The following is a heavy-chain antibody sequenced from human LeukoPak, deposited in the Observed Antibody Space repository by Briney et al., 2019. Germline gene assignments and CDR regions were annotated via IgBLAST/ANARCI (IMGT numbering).Heavy chain of an antibody. CDR3: ARYSSSSGVGY. V-gene: IGHV4-59*01. J-gene: IGHJ4*02. CDR1: GGSISSYY. D-gene: IGHD6-6*01. CDR2: IYYSGST. Sequence: PSETLSLTCTVSGGSISSYYWSWIRQPPGKGLEWIGYIYYSGSTNYNPSLKSRVTISVHTSKNQFSLKLSSVTAADTAVYYCARYSSSSGVGYWGQGTLVTVSS.